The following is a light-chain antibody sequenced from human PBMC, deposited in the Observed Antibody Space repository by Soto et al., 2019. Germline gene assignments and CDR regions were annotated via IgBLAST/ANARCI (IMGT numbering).Light chain of an antibody. V-gene: IGKV3-20*01. J-gene: IGKJ2*01. CDR2: ATS. Sequence: EIVLTQSPGTLSLSPGERATLSCRASQSINTRYSAWYQQKPGQPPRLLIYATSSRPPGIPDRFSGSGSGTDFTLTISRLEPEDFAVYYCQQYDDSARYKFGQGTNLDIK. CDR3: QQYDDSARYK. CDR1: QSINTRY.